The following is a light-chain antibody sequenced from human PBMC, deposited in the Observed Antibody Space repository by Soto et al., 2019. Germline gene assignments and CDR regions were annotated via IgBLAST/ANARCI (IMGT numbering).Light chain of an antibody. V-gene: IGKV1-27*01. J-gene: IGKJ3*01. Sequence: DIQMTQSPTSLSASVGDRVTITCRASQGIRNFVAWYQQKPGKPPKLLIYAASTLQSGVPSRFSGSGSRSNFTLTINSLQPEDVATYSCQKYSSVPVFGPGTKVEI. CDR3: QKYSSVPV. CDR2: AAS. CDR1: QGIRNF.